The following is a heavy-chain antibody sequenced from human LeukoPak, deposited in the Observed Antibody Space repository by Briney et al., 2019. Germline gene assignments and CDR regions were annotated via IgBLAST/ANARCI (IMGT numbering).Heavy chain of an antibody. CDR1: GYTFTSYG. CDR2: ISAYNGNT. V-gene: IGHV1-18*01. Sequence: GASVKVSGKASGYTFTSYGISWVRQAPGQGLEWMGWISAYNGNTNYAQKLQGRVTMTTDTSTSTAYMELRSLRSDDTAVYYCAREGYHSYDYVWGSYRPLTLFDYWGQGTLVTVSS. J-gene: IGHJ4*02. CDR3: AREGYHSYDYVWGSYRPLTLFDY. D-gene: IGHD3-16*02.